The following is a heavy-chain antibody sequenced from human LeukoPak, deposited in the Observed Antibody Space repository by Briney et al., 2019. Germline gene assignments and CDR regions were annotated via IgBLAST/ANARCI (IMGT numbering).Heavy chain of an antibody. CDR2: ISYDGSNK. D-gene: IGHD2-21*02. CDR3: ARATRGVVTGTWFDP. J-gene: IGHJ5*02. Sequence: PGSSLRLSCAASGYTFSSYAMHWVRQAPGKGLEWVAVISYDGSNKYYADSVKGRFTISRDNSKNTLYLQMNSLRAEDTAVYYCARATRGVVTGTWFDPWGQGTLVTVSS. V-gene: IGHV3-30*04. CDR1: GYTFSSYA.